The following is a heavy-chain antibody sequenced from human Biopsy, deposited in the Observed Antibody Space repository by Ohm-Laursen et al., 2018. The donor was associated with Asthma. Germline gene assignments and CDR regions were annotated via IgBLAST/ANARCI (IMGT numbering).Heavy chain of an antibody. CDR1: PGSFSGFF. CDR3: ARDGGLTSYPGTFHI. V-gene: IGHV4-34*01. CDR2: IYYNGRT. Sequence: SDTLPLTCDVYPGSFSGFFWTWIRQSPGKGLEWIGSIYYNGRTYYNPSLKSRVTISVDTSKKQLSLQLSSVTAADTAVYYCARDGGLTSYPGTFHIWGQGTMVAVSS. D-gene: IGHD1-1*01. J-gene: IGHJ3*02.